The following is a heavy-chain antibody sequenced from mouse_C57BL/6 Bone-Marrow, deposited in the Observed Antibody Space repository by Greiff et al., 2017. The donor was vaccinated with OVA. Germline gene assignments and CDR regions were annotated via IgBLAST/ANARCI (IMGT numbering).Heavy chain of an antibody. CDR2: INSDGGST. J-gene: IGHJ1*03. CDR3: ARQGGYGSSYGYFEV. Sequence: EVHLVESGGGLVQPGESLKLSCESNEYEFPSHDMSWVRKTPEKRLELVAAINSDGGSTYYPDTMERRFIISRDNTKKTLYLQMSSLRSEDTALYYCARQGGYGSSYGYFEVWGTGTTVTVSS. D-gene: IGHD1-1*01. CDR1: EYEFPSHD. V-gene: IGHV5-2*01.